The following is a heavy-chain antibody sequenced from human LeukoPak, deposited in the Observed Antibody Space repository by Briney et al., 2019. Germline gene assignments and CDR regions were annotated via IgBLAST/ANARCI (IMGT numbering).Heavy chain of an antibody. D-gene: IGHD1-26*01. CDR2: IASSSTYI. CDR1: GFTFSSYS. Sequence: PGGSLRLSCAASGFTFSSYSMNWVRQAPGKGLEWVSSIASSSTYIYYADSLKGRFTISRDNATNSLYLKMSSLKAEDTAVYYCARIIVRAEARVYYYYGMDVWGQGTTVTVSS. V-gene: IGHV3-21*01. CDR3: ARIIVRAEARVYYYYGMDV. J-gene: IGHJ6*02.